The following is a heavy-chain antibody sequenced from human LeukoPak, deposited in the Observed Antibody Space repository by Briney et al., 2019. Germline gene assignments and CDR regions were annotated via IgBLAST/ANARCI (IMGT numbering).Heavy chain of an antibody. CDR3: ARGYGSGSYLDK. CDR1: RFSFSDFA. D-gene: IGHD3-10*01. CDR2: IWYDGHST. Sequence: AGRPLRLSCAASRFSFSDFAMHWVRQAPGKGLEWLALIWYDGHSTYYTDSVKGRFTISRDDANDTLYLQMNSLSVDDTTVYFCARGYGSGSYLDKWGQGTLVTVSS. V-gene: IGHV3-33*01. J-gene: IGHJ1*01.